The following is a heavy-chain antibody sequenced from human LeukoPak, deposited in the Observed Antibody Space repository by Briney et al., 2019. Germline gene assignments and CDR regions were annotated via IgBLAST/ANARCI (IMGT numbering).Heavy chain of an antibody. CDR1: GFTFSSDA. J-gene: IGHJ4*02. D-gene: IGHD6-19*01. CDR2: ISGGGTST. V-gene: IGHV3-23*01. Sequence: GGSLRLSCAASGFTFSSDAMSWVRQAPGKGLEWVSVISGGGTSTYYADSVKGRFTISKDNSRNTLYLQMNSLRAEDTAVYYCAKTFIAVANPIDYWGQGTLVTVSS. CDR3: AKTFIAVANPIDY.